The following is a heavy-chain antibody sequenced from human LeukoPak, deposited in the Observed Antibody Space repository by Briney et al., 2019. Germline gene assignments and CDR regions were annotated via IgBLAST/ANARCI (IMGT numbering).Heavy chain of an antibody. Sequence: SETLSLTCTVSGGSISSYYWSWIRQPPGKGLEWIGYIYTSGSTNYNPSLKSRVTISVDTSKNQFSLKLSFVTAADTAVYYCARQFRIAGNFDYWGQGTLVTVSS. CDR1: GGSISSYY. CDR3: ARQFRIAGNFDY. CDR2: IYTSGST. J-gene: IGHJ4*02. V-gene: IGHV4-4*09. D-gene: IGHD6-13*01.